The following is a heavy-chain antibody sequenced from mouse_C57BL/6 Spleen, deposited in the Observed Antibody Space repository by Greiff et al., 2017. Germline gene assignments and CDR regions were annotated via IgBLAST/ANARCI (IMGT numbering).Heavy chain of an antibody. V-gene: IGHV5-4*03. Sequence: EVMLVESGGGLVKPGGSLKLSCAASGFTFSSYAMSWVRQTPEQRLEWVATISDGGSYTYYPDNVKGRFTISRDNAKNNLYLQMSHLKSEDTAMYYCARGGPDYFDYWGQGTTLTVSS. CDR3: ARGGPDYFDY. J-gene: IGHJ2*01. CDR2: ISDGGSYT. CDR1: GFTFSSYA.